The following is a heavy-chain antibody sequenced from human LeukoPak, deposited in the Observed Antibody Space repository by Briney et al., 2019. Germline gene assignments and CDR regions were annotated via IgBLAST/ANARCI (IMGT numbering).Heavy chain of an antibody. CDR2: ISWNSGSI. J-gene: IGHJ6*02. Sequence: GGSLRLSCAASGFTFDDYAMHWVRHAPGKGLEWVSGISWNSGSIGYADSVKGRFTISRDNAKNSLYLQMNNLRAEDTALYYCARNNDMDVWGQGTTVIVSS. D-gene: IGHD1/OR15-1a*01. V-gene: IGHV3-9*01. CDR1: GFTFDDYA. CDR3: ARNNDMDV.